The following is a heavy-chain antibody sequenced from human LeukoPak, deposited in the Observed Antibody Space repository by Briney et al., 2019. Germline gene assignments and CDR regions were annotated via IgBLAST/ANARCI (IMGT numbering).Heavy chain of an antibody. Sequence: GASVKVSCKASGYTFTGYYMHWVRQAPGQGLEWMGWINPNSGGTNYAQKFQGRVTMTRDTSISTAYMELSRLRSDDTAVYYCARDFHEWERNPMFDYWGQGTLVTVSS. CDR1: GYTFTGYY. J-gene: IGHJ4*02. D-gene: IGHD1-26*01. CDR2: INPNSGGT. V-gene: IGHV1-2*02. CDR3: ARDFHEWERNPMFDY.